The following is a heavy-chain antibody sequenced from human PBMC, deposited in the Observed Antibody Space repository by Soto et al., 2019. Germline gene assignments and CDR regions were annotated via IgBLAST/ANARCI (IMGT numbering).Heavy chain of an antibody. CDR3: AKDLMRIEVVTSPSFYSHAIDG. Sequence: GGSLRLSCAASGFPFSSYCMCLDRQAPGKGLECVSLISFAGSNKYYADSVKGRFTISRDNSKNTLYLQMNSLRAEDTAVYYCAKDLMRIEVVTSPSFYSHAIDGRGQGATGTV. D-gene: IGHD2-21*02. V-gene: IGHV3-30*18. CDR1: GFPFSSYC. J-gene: IGHJ6*02. CDR2: ISFAGSNK.